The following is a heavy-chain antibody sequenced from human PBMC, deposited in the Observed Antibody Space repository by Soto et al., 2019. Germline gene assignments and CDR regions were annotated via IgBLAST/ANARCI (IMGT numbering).Heavy chain of an antibody. CDR2: ISSSSSYI. D-gene: IGHD3-10*01. Sequence: EVQLVESGGGLVKPGGSLRLSCAASGFTFSSYSMNWVRQAPGKGLEWVSSISSSSSYIYYADSVKGRFTISRDNAKNSLYLQINSLRAEDTAVYYCARDLGEEDYNQPTSHFDYWGQGTLVTVSS. CDR3: ARDLGEEDYNQPTSHFDY. CDR1: GFTFSSYS. J-gene: IGHJ4*02. V-gene: IGHV3-21*01.